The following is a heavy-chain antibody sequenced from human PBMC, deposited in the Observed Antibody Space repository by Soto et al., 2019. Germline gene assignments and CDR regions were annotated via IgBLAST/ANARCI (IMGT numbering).Heavy chain of an antibody. CDR3: ATGGSRGCGY. Sequence: SETLSLTCTVSGGSMSSYYWNWIRQPPGKGLEWIGYIYYSGSTNYNPSLKSRVTISVDTSKNQFSLKLSSVTAADTAVYYCATGGSRGCGYWGKGNMVSVSS. CDR1: GGSMSSYY. D-gene: IGHD2-15*01. V-gene: IGHV4-59*13. CDR2: IYYSGST. J-gene: IGHJ4*02.